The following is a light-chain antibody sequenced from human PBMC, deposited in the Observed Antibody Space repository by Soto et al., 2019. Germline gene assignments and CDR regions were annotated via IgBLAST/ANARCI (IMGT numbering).Light chain of an antibody. Sequence: QSALTQPSSVSGSPGQSLTISCTGTSSDVGGYKYVSWYQQHPDKAPKLIMFEVSNRPSGISIRFSGSKSGNTASLTISGLQAEDEADYYCASYTSSSTSVIFVRGTKLTVL. CDR1: SSDVGGYKY. CDR2: EVS. CDR3: ASYTSSSTSVI. V-gene: IGLV2-14*01. J-gene: IGLJ2*01.